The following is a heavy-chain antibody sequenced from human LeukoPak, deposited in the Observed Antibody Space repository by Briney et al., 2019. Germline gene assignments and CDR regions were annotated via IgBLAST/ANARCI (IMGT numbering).Heavy chain of an antibody. CDR3: ARDGTAPGLYFDL. CDR2: INQNGGEK. D-gene: IGHD6-13*01. Sequence: GGALRLSCAVSGFTYSDYWMNWVCQPPGKGLEWVASINQNGGEKYYVDSLKGRFTISRDNPRNSLYLQMSSLRAEDTAVYYCARDGTAPGLYFDLWGQGTLVTVSS. CDR1: GFTYSDYW. J-gene: IGHJ4*01. V-gene: IGHV3-7*01.